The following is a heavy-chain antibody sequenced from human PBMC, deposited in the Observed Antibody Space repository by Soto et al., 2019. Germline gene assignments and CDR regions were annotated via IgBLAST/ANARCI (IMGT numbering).Heavy chain of an antibody. J-gene: IGHJ4*02. CDR3: AKDGTARYDSSGTFDY. CDR1: GFTFSSYA. Sequence: GGSLRLSCAASGFTFSSYAMSWVRQAPGTGLEWVSAISGSGGSTSYADSVKGRFTISRDNSKNTLYLQMNSLRAEDTAVYYCAKDGTARYDSSGTFDYWGQGTLVTVSS. D-gene: IGHD3-22*01. CDR2: ISGSGGST. V-gene: IGHV3-23*01.